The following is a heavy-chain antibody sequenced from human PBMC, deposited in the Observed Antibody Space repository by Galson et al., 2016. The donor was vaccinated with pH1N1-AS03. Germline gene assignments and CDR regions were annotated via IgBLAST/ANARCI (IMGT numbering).Heavy chain of an antibody. CDR3: ANDFNYDFWSGYSFY. CDR1: GFTISNFG. V-gene: IGHV3-30*18. D-gene: IGHD3/OR15-3a*01. Sequence: CAASGFTISNFGMLWVRQAPGQGLEWVAIISFDGTNKYYADSVKGRFSISRDNSKNTLFLQMSALRAEDTAVYYCANDFNYDFWSGYSFYWGQGALVTVSS. CDR2: ISFDGTNK. J-gene: IGHJ4*02.